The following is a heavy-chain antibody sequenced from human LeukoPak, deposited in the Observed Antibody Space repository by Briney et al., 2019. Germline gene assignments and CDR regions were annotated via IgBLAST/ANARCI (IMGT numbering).Heavy chain of an antibody. Sequence: GRSLRLSCAASGFTFDDYAMHWVRQAPGKGLEWVSGISWNSGSIGYADSVKGRFTISRDNAKKSMYLQMNSLRAEDTAAYYCARAPNAKYSGYDLWGQGTLVTVSS. V-gene: IGHV3-9*01. J-gene: IGHJ4*02. CDR1: GFTFDDYA. CDR3: ARAPNAKYSGYDL. CDR2: ISWNSGSI. D-gene: IGHD5-12*01.